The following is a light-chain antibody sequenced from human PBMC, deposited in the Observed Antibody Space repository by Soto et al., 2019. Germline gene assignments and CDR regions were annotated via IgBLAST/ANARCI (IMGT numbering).Light chain of an antibody. CDR2: DAS. J-gene: IGKJ4*02. V-gene: IGKV3-11*01. CDR3: QQRSNWTQPLT. Sequence: DMVLTQPHAPLSLPPGETATPSCRTSQSVSSYLDEYQQKPGQAPRLLIYDASNRATGIPARFSASGSGTDFTLTISSLEPEDVAVYYCQQRSNWTQPLTFGGGTKVEIK. CDR1: QSVSSY.